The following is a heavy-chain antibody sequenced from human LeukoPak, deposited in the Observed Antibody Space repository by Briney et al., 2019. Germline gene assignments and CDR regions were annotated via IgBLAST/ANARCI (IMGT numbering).Heavy chain of an antibody. Sequence: GGSLRLSCAASGFTFSSFAMSWVRQAPGQGLEWVSAISDNSGNTYYADSVKGRFTISRDNSENTLYLQMNSLRAEDTAVYYCARGIYDSGSYPPYYWGQGTLVTVSS. J-gene: IGHJ4*02. V-gene: IGHV3-23*01. CDR3: ARGIYDSGSYPPYY. CDR2: ISDNSGNT. D-gene: IGHD3-10*01. CDR1: GFTFSSFA.